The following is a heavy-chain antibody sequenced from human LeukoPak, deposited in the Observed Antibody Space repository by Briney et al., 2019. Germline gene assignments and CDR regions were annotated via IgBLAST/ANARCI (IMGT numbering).Heavy chain of an antibody. CDR3: ARDGRAAACPVGFGDY. Sequence: ASVKVSCKASGYTFTSYGISWVRQAPGQGLEWMGWVSAYNGNTNYAQKLQGRVTMTTDTSTSTAYMELRSLRSDDTAVYYCARDGRAAACPVGFGDYWGQGTLVTVSS. D-gene: IGHD6-6*01. CDR2: VSAYNGNT. J-gene: IGHJ4*02. V-gene: IGHV1-18*01. CDR1: GYTFTSYG.